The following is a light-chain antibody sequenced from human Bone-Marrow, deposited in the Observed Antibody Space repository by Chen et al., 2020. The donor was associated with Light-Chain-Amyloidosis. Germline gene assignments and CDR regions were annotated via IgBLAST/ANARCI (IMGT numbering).Light chain of an antibody. CDR3: AAWDDSLSGV. CDR2: RNN. Sequence: SVLTQPPSASGTPGQRVTISCSGSSSNIGSNYVYWYQQLPGMAPKLLIYRNNQRPSGVPDRFSGSKSGNSASLAISGLRSEDEADYYCAAWDDSLSGVFGGGTKLTVL. V-gene: IGLV1-47*01. CDR1: SSNIGSNY. J-gene: IGLJ3*02.